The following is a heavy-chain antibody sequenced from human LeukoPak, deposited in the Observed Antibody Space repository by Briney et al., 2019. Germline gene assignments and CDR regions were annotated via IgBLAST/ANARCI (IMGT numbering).Heavy chain of an antibody. CDR1: GGTFSSYA. J-gene: IGHJ4*02. CDR3: AREPVGYDFWSGYYTGVFDY. V-gene: IGHV1-69*05. Sequence: ASVKVSCKASGGTFSSYAISWVRQAPGQGLEWMGRIIPIFGTANYAQKFQGSVTITTDESTSTAYMELSSLRSEDTAVYYCAREPVGYDFWSGYYTGVFDYWGQGTLVSVSS. D-gene: IGHD3-3*01. CDR2: IIPIFGTA.